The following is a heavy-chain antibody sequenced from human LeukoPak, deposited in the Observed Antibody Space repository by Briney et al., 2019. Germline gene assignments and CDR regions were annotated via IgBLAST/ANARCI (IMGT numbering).Heavy chain of an antibody. CDR3: ARAHVQWLVPRWFDP. J-gene: IGHJ5*02. D-gene: IGHD6-19*01. CDR2: IYYSGST. CDR1: GGSMSSYY. V-gene: IGHV4-59*01. Sequence: KPSETLSLTCTVSGGSMSSYYWSWIRQPPGKGLEWIGYIYYSGSTNYNPSLKSRVTISVDTSKNQFSLKLSSVTAADTAVYYCARAHVQWLVPRWFDPWGQGTLVTVSS.